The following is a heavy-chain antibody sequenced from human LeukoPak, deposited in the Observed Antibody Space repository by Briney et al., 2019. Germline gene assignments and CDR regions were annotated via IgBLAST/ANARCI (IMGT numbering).Heavy chain of an antibody. V-gene: IGHV4-59*01. Sequence: SETLSLTCTVPGGSITGYYWSWVRQPPGKGLEWIGYVFHTGSTNYNPSLKSPVTMSLDTSKKQFSLKVSSVTAADTAVYYCARGSGWLDIWGQGTMVTVSS. CDR3: ARGSGWLDI. CDR1: GGSITGYY. CDR2: VFHTGST. J-gene: IGHJ3*02. D-gene: IGHD6-19*01.